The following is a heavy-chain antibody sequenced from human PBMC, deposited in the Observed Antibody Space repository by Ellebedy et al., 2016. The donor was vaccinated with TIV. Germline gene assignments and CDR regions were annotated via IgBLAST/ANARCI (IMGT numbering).Heavy chain of an antibody. J-gene: IGHJ6*03. CDR3: ATFNQYYTYLGV. CDR1: GGSVSRYF. Sequence: SETLSLXXTVSGGSVSRYFWSWIRQPAGKGLEWIGRIFTSGSFNYNPSLMSRVTMSVVTSKNQISLRLNSVTAADTAVYYCATFNQYYTYLGVWGKGTTVIVSS. V-gene: IGHV4-4*07. CDR2: IFTSGSF. D-gene: IGHD1-14*01.